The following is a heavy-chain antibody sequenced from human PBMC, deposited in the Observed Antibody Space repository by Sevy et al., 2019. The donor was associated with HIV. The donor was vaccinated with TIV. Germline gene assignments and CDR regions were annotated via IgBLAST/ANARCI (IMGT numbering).Heavy chain of an antibody. CDR2: MSTYNGNT. CDR1: GYPFTKYG. CDR3: ARVTFLYHIDY. J-gene: IGHJ4*02. D-gene: IGHD3-16*02. V-gene: IGHV1-18*01. Sequence: ASVKVSCKTSGYPFTKYGVTWVRQAPGQGLEWMGWMSTYNGNTNYAQKYQGRVTMTTDTSTNTVYMELRSLRSDDTAIYYCARVTFLYHIDYWGQGTLVTVSS.